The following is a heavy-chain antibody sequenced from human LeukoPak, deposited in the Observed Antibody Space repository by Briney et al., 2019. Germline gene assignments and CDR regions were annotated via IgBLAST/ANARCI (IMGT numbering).Heavy chain of an antibody. Sequence: PGGSLRLSCAASGFTFSSYWMHWVRQAPGKGLVWVSVIYSGGDTYYADSVKGRFTISRDNSKNTLYLQMNSLRAEDTAVYYCAKDLGYVPDYWGQGTLVTVSS. D-gene: IGHD5-12*01. J-gene: IGHJ4*02. V-gene: IGHV3-53*01. CDR1: GFTFSSYW. CDR3: AKDLGYVPDY. CDR2: IYSGGDT.